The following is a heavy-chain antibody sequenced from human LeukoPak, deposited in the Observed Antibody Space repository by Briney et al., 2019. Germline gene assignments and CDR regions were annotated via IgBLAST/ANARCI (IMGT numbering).Heavy chain of an antibody. CDR1: GGSLSSYY. J-gene: IGHJ3*01. V-gene: IGHV4-59*08. CDR3: ARHRQYDADTFDV. CDR2: VSYSGST. Sequence: SQTLSLTCTVSGGSLSSYYWSWIRQPPGKALEWIGYVSYSGSTKYSPSLKSRVTMSVDTSKNLFSLNLRSVTAADTAVYYCARHRQYDADTFDVWGQGTVVPVSS. D-gene: IGHD2/OR15-2a*01.